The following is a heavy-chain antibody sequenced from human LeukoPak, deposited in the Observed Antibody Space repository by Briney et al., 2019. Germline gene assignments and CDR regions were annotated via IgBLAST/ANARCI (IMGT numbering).Heavy chain of an antibody. V-gene: IGHV3-30-3*02. CDR1: GFTFTLYA. D-gene: IGHD6-13*01. Sequence: PGGSLRLSCAASGFTFTLYAMHWVRQAPGKGLEWVAVVSGDGVNKYYADSVKGRFTISRDNSKNTLYLQMNSLRAEDTAVYYCAKSISRGKQQLVPGGRYYYYYYGMDVWGQGTTVTVSS. J-gene: IGHJ6*02. CDR2: VSGDGVNK. CDR3: AKSISRGKQQLVPGGRYYYYYYGMDV.